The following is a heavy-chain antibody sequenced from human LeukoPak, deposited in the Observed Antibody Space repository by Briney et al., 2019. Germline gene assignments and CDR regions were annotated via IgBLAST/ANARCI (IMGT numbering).Heavy chain of an antibody. J-gene: IGHJ4*02. D-gene: IGHD3-16*01. CDR3: TRDDKLIDY. V-gene: IGHV3-49*04. CDR1: GFTFGDYG. Sequence: GGFLRLSCTASGFTFGDYGMSWVRQAPGKGLEWVGFIRSKGYSETTEYAASVKGRFTISRDDSKSIVYLQLSSLKTEDTAVYYCTRDDKLIDYWGQGTLVTVSS. CDR2: IRSKGYSETT.